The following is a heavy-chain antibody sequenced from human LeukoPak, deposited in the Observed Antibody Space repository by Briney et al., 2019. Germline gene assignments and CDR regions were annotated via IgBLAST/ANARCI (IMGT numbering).Heavy chain of an antibody. CDR2: VRYDGSNK. V-gene: IGHV3-30*02. J-gene: IGHJ4*02. CDR1: GFTFSSYG. D-gene: IGHD2-2*01. Sequence: GGSLRLSCAASGFTFSSYGMHWVRQAPGKGLEWVAFVRYDGSNKYYADSVKGRFTISRDKSKNTLYLQMDSLRAEDTAVYYCAKDDCFSTSCFYFDYWGQGTLVTVSS. CDR3: AKDDCFSTSCFYFDY.